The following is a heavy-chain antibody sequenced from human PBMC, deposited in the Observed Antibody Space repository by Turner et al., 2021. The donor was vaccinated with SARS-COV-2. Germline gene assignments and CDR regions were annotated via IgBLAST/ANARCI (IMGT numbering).Heavy chain of an antibody. D-gene: IGHD3-10*01. Sequence: QLVESGGDLVQPGTSLRLSCVASGFTFGDYDMHWVRQRPGEGLEWVSAISGSGGSTYYADSVKGRFTISRDNSKNTLYLQMNSLRAEDTAVYYCAKQGDYGSGYFDYWGQGTLVTVSS. CDR3: AKQGDYGSGYFDY. J-gene: IGHJ4*02. V-gene: IGHV3-23*04. CDR1: GFTFGDYD. CDR2: ISGSGGST.